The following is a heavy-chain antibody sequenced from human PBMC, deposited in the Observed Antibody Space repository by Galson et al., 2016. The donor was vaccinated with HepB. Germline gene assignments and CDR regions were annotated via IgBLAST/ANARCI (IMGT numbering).Heavy chain of an antibody. V-gene: IGHV3-64D*09. CDR1: GFTFSSYA. Sequence: SLRLSCAAXGFTFSSYAMHWVRQAPXKGLEYVSXISSDAVTSYYADSVKGRFTISRENSKNTLYLQMSGLRAEDTAVYYCVTQYGVDVWGQGTTVTVS. CDR2: ISSDAVTS. CDR3: VTQYGVDV. J-gene: IGHJ6*02.